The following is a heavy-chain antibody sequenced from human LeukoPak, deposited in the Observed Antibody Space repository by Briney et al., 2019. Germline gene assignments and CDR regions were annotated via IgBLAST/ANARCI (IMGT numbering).Heavy chain of an antibody. CDR1: GFTFSTYG. J-gene: IGHJ4*02. CDR2: IWHDGSIK. CDR3: ARDLWFGEFRYFDY. D-gene: IGHD3-10*01. Sequence: PGRSLRLSCAASGFTFSTYGIHWVRQAPGKGLEWVALIWHDGSIKYYADSVKGRFTLSRDNSKNTVFLQMNSLRAEDTAVYYCARDLWFGEFRYFDYWGQGTLVTVSS. V-gene: IGHV3-33*01.